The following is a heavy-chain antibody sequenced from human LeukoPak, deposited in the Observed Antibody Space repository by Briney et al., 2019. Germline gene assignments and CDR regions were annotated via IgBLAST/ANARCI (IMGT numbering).Heavy chain of an antibody. CDR2: IYPGDSDT. V-gene: IGHV5-51*01. CDR1: GYSFTSYW. CDR3: ARRRYYDSSGQFDY. Sequence: GASLKISCKGSGYSFTSYWIGWVRAMPGKGREWMGIIYPGDSDTRYSPSFQGQFTISADKSISTAYLQWSSLKASDTAMYYCARRRYYDSSGQFDYWGQGTLVTVSS. D-gene: IGHD3-22*01. J-gene: IGHJ4*02.